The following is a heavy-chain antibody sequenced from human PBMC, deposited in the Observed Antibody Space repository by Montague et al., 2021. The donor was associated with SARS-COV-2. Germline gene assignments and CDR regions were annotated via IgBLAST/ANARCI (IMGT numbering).Heavy chain of an antibody. D-gene: IGHD3-10*01. CDR1: GDSVSSSCVS. Sequence: CAISGDSVSSSCVSWNWIRQSPSRGLEWLGRTYYRSKWSNEYALSLKSRITITPDTSKNQLSLQLTSVTTEDTAVYYCTRAVWGVQDYWGQGSLVTVSS. J-gene: IGHJ4*02. CDR2: TYYRSKWSN. CDR3: TRAVWGVQDY. V-gene: IGHV6-1*01.